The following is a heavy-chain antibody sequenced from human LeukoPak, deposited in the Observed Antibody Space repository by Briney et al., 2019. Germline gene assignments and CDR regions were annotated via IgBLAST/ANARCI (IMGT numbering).Heavy chain of an antibody. V-gene: IGHV1-18*01. CDR2: ISAYNGNT. CDR3: ARAFRYYYDSSGQYYFDC. J-gene: IGHJ4*02. Sequence: GASVTVSCKASGYTFTIYGISWVRQAPGQGLEWMGWISAYNGNTNYAQKLQGRVTMTTDTSTSTAYMELRSLRSDDTAVYYCARAFRYYYDSSGQYYFDCWGQGTLVTVSS. D-gene: IGHD3-22*01. CDR1: GYTFTIYG.